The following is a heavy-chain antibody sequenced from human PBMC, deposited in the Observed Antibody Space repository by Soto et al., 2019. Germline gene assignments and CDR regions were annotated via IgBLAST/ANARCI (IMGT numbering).Heavy chain of an antibody. CDR1: GGSISSGGYS. CDR2: IYHSGST. V-gene: IGHV4-30-2*01. Sequence: QLQLQESGSGLVKPSQTLSLTCAVSGGSISSGGYSCNWIRQPPGKGLEWIGYIYHSGSTYYNPSLKSRVTMPVDRSKNQFSLKLSSVTAADTAVYYCARGMTTVTTFDYWGQGTLVTVSS. J-gene: IGHJ4*02. CDR3: ARGMTTVTTFDY. D-gene: IGHD4-17*01.